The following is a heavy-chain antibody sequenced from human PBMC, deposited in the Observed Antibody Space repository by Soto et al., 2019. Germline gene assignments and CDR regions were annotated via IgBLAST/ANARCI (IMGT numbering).Heavy chain of an antibody. CDR1: GFTFSSYA. D-gene: IGHD6-19*01. V-gene: IGHV3-23*01. Sequence: GESLKISCAASGFTFSSYAMSWVRQAPGKGLEWVSAISGSGGSTYYADSVKGRFTISRDNSKNTLYLQMNSLRAEDTAVYYCAKETDSSGWSSPSYWGQGTLVTVSS. CDR3: AKETDSSGWSSPSY. J-gene: IGHJ4*02. CDR2: ISGSGGST.